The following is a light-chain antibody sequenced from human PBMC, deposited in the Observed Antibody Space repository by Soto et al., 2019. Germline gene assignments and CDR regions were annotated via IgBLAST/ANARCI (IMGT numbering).Light chain of an antibody. CDR1: QSVGSSY. Sequence: EIVLTQSPGTLSLSPGERATLSCRASQSVGSSYLAWYQQKPGQAPRLLMYATSSRATGIPDRFSGSGSGTDFTLTISRLEPEDFAVYYCHQFDSSLTFGHGTRVEIK. J-gene: IGKJ1*01. CDR2: ATS. CDR3: HQFDSSLT. V-gene: IGKV3-20*01.